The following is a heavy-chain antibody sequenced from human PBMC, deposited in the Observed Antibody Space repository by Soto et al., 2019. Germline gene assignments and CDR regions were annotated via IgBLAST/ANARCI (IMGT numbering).Heavy chain of an antibody. CDR2: IYYSGST. D-gene: IGHD2-21*02. CDR3: ARPGVTAMTHYYYGMDV. V-gene: IGHV4-39*01. J-gene: IGHJ6*02. Sequence: PSETLSLTCTVSGGSISSGGYYWRWIRQHPGKGLEWIGNIYYSGSTYYNPSLKSRVTISVDTSKNQFSLKLSSVTAADTAVYYCARPGVTAMTHYYYGMDVWGQGTTVTVSS. CDR1: GGSISSGGYY.